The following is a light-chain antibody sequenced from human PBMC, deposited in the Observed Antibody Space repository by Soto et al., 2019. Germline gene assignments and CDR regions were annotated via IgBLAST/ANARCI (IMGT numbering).Light chain of an antibody. J-gene: IGKJ4*01. V-gene: IGKV3-20*01. CDR3: QQYISSPPT. CDR1: RSINSNF. Sequence: EIVMTQSPGTLSLSPGEGATLSCRASRSINSNFLAWYQQKPGQAPSLLTYGASSRATDVPDRFSASGSGTDFALTISRLEPEDVAVYYCQQYISSPPTFGGGTKVDIK. CDR2: GAS.